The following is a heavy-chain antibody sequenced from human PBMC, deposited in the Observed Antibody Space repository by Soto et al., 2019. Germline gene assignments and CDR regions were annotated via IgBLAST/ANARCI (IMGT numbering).Heavy chain of an antibody. Sequence: QVQLQESGPGLVKPSQTLSLTCTVSGGSFSSGAYHWSWVRQHPGQGLEWIASISYRGITYPNPSLKSRLSMSVDTSKNQFSLNLTSVTAADTAVYHCARMSATGTRWFDPWGQGTLVTVSS. CDR3: ARMSATGTRWFDP. V-gene: IGHV4-31*03. CDR2: ISYRGIT. D-gene: IGHD6-13*01. CDR1: GGSFSSGAYH. J-gene: IGHJ5*02.